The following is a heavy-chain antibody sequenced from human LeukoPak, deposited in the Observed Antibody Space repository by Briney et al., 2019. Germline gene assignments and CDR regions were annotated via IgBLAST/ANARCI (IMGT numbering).Heavy chain of an antibody. J-gene: IGHJ3*02. CDR1: GYTFTGYY. CDR3: ARDVYSSDAFDI. V-gene: IGHV1-2*02. D-gene: IGHD6-13*01. CDR2: INPNSGGT. Sequence: ASVKVSCKASGYTFTGYYMHWVRQAPGQGLEWMGWINPNSGGTNYAQKFQGRVTMTRDTSISTAYMELSRLRSDDTAVYYCARDVYSSDAFDIWGQGTMVTVSS.